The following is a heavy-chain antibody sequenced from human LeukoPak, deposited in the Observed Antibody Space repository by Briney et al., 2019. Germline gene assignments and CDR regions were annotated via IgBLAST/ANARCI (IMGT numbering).Heavy chain of an antibody. CDR1: GGSISSYY. D-gene: IGHD4-17*01. J-gene: IGHJ4*02. CDR3: ARHPQASTGTTDFDY. V-gene: IGHV4-59*08. Sequence: SETLSLTCTVSGGSISSYYWSWIRQPPGKGLEWIGYIYYSGSTNYNPSLKSRVTISVDTSKNQFSLKLSSVTAADTAVYYCARHPQASTGTTDFDYWGQGTLVTVSS. CDR2: IYYSGST.